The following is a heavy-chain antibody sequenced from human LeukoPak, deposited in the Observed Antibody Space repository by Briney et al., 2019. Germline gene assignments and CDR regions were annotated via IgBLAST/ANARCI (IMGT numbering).Heavy chain of an antibody. CDR3: ARAHYDFWSGYYPDY. D-gene: IGHD3-3*01. V-gene: IGHV4-34*01. CDR2: INHSGST. J-gene: IGHJ4*02. Sequence: SETLSLTCAVYGGSFSGYYWSWTRQPPGKGLEWIGEINHSGSTNYNPSLKSRVTISVDTSKNQFSLKLSSVTAADTAVYYCARAHYDFWSGYYPDYWGQGTLVTVSS. CDR1: GGSFSGYY.